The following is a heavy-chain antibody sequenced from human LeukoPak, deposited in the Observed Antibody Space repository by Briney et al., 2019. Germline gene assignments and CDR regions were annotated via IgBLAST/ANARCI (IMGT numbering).Heavy chain of an antibody. V-gene: IGHV4-61*02. J-gene: IGHJ5*02. CDR2: IYTSGST. CDR1: GGSISSGSYY. CDR3: ARQGGETDLSDISAPDWFDP. Sequence: SETLSLTCTVSGGSISSGSYYWSWIRQPAGKGLEWIGRIYTSGSTNYNPSLKSRVTISVDTSKNQFSLKLSSVTAADTAVYYCARQGGETDLSDISAPDWFDPWGQGTLVTVSS. D-gene: IGHD6-6*01.